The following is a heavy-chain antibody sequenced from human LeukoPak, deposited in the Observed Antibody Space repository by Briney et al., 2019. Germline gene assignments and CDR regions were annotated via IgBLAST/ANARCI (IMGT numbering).Heavy chain of an antibody. CDR1: GFAFSNYA. CDR3: AKVKRDSGSYFFDS. D-gene: IGHD1-26*01. CDR2: ISNSGGST. Sequence: GGSLRLSCAASGFAFSNYAMSWVRQAPGKGLEWVSVISNSGGSTYYADSVKGRLTISRDNSKNTLYLQMNSLRAEDTAVYFCAKVKRDSGSYFFDSWGQGTLVTVSS. V-gene: IGHV3-23*01. J-gene: IGHJ4*02.